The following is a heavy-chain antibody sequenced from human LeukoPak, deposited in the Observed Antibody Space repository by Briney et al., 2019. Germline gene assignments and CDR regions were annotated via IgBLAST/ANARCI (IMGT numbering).Heavy chain of an antibody. Sequence: PGGSLRLSCAASGFTFSGYGMHWVRQAPGKGLEWVAFVRYDSSNKYYADSVKGRFTVSRDNSKNTLYLQMSSLRAEDTAVYYCAKVVQWLGKYYFDYWGQGTLVTVSS. D-gene: IGHD6-19*01. V-gene: IGHV3-30*02. CDR3: AKVVQWLGKYYFDY. CDR1: GFTFSGYG. CDR2: VRYDSSNK. J-gene: IGHJ4*02.